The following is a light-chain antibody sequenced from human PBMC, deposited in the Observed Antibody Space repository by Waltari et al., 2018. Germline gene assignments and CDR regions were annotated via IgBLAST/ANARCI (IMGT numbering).Light chain of an antibody. CDR3: QQRSNWPGLT. CDR1: RSVSNS. J-gene: IGKJ4*02. CDR2: GAS. V-gene: IGKV3-11*01. Sequence: EIVLTQSPATLSLSPGDRATLFCRASRSVSNSFSWYQPKPGQPPRLLIDGASNRAAGIPDRFRGSGSGTDFTLTISSLDTEDVAVYFCQQRSNWPGLTFGGGTKVEIK.